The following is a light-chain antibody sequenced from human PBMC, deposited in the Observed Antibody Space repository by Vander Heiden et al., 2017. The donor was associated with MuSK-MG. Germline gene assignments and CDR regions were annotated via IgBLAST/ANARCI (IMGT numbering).Light chain of an antibody. CDR3: AAWDDSLNGLV. J-gene: IGLJ2*01. CDR2: RNN. V-gene: IGLV1-44*01. Sequence: QSVLTHRPSASATTGQWVTIACFGSSSNIGSNTVNWYQQLPVTAPKLLIYRNNQRPSGVPDRFSGSKSGTSASLAISGLQSEDDADYYCAAWDDSLNGLVFGGGTKLTVL. CDR1: SSNIGSNT.